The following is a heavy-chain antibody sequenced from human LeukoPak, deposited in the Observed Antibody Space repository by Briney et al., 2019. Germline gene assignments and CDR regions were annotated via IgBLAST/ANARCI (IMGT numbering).Heavy chain of an antibody. V-gene: IGHV5-51*01. CDR1: GYRFTSYW. D-gene: IGHD1-26*01. CDR2: IYPGDSDT. Sequence: GESLKISCKGSGYRFTSYWIGWVRQMPGKGLEWMGIIYPGDSDTRYSPSFQGQVTISADKSISTAYLQWSSLKASDTAIYYCASAESYYGQNQLDYWGQGTLVTVSS. J-gene: IGHJ4*02. CDR3: ASAESYYGQNQLDY.